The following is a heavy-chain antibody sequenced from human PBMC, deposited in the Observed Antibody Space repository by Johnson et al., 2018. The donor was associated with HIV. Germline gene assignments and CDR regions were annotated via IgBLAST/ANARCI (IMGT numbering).Heavy chain of an antibody. J-gene: IGHJ3*02. CDR3: ASRSYGYVRHAFDI. V-gene: IGHV3-7*01. Sequence: VLLVESGGGLVQPGGSLRLSCAASGFTVSSNYMSWVRQAPGQGLEWVANIKQDGSAKYYVDSVKGRFTISRDNAKNSLYLQMNSLRAEDTAVYYCASRSYGYVRHAFDIWGQGTMVTVSS. CDR2: IKQDGSAK. D-gene: IGHD5-18*01. CDR1: GFTVSSNY.